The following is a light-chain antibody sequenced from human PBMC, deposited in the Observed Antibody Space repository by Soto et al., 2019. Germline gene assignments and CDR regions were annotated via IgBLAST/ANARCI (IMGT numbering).Light chain of an antibody. CDR2: EVS. Sequence: LTQPASVSGSPGQSITFSCTGTSSDIGGYNYVSWYQQHPGKAPKLMIYEVSKRPSGVSNRFSGSKSGNTASLTISGLQPEDEADYYCSSYTTSSTVVFGTGTKVTVL. V-gene: IGLV2-14*01. J-gene: IGLJ1*01. CDR3: SSYTTSSTVV. CDR1: SSDIGGYNY.